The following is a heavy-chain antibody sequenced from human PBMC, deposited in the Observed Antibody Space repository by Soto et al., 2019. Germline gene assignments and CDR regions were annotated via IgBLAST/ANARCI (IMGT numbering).Heavy chain of an antibody. J-gene: IGHJ4*02. CDR3: ATQLTGDLDF. V-gene: IGHV1-69*13. D-gene: IGHD7-27*01. CDR2: IIPVFGTP. Sequence: QVQLVQSGAAVRKPGSSVKVSCVASGGTFSTSAMNWVRQAPGQGLEWVGGIIPVFGTPTYAQSLQGRVTITVDVSTTTAYMELTRLRPEDTAVYYCATQLTGDLDFWGQGTLVIVSS. CDR1: GGTFSTSA.